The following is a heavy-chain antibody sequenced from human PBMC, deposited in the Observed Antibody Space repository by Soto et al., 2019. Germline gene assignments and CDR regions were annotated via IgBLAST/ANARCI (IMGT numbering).Heavy chain of an antibody. CDR3: ARGRSYAAAL. CDR1: GSSISSYY. V-gene: IGHV4-4*07. CDR2: IYNSGSN. Sequence: SEALSLTCTFSGSSISSYYWSWIRQPAGKGLEWIGRIYNSGSNHYNPSIKSRVTMSVDTSKNQFYLKLSSVTAADTAVYYCARGRSYAAALGGQGTPVTVAA. D-gene: IGHD6-13*01. J-gene: IGHJ4*02.